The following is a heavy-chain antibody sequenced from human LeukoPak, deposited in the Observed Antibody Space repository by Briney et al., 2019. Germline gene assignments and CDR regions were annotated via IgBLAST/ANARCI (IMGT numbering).Heavy chain of an antibody. CDR1: GVSISSYY. Sequence: SETLSLTCTVSGVSISSYYWSWIRQPAGKGLEWIGRIYTSGSTNYNPSLKSRVTMSVDTSKNQFSLKLSSVTAADTAVYYCARVAYSSSSAYMDVWGKGTTVTVSS. V-gene: IGHV4-4*07. J-gene: IGHJ6*03. CDR3: ARVAYSSSSAYMDV. CDR2: IYTSGST. D-gene: IGHD6-13*01.